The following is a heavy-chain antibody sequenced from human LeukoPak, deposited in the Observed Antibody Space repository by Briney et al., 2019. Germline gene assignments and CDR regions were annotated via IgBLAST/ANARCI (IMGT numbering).Heavy chain of an antibody. J-gene: IGHJ4*02. CDR3: ARERGSKHYDF. V-gene: IGHV3-7*01. D-gene: IGHD3-16*01. Sequence: GGSLRLSCAASGFTSSSYWMGWVRQAPGKGLEWVANINQDGSDKYYVASVKGRFTISRDNAKNSLYLQMDSLRAEDMALYYCARERGSKHYDFWGQGTLVTVSS. CDR1: GFTSSSYW. CDR2: INQDGSDK.